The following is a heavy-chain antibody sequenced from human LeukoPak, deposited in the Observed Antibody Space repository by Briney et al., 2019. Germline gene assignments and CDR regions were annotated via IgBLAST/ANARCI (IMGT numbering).Heavy chain of an antibody. Sequence: SETLSLTCTVSGGAISTYYWSWIRQTPGMGLEWIGYIYYTGSTNYNPSLKSLVTISVDTSKNQFSLKLSSVTAADTAGYYCARDLTTGVGATKEDYWGQGTLVTVSS. CDR2: IYYTGST. CDR1: GGAISTYY. V-gene: IGHV4-59*12. J-gene: IGHJ4*02. D-gene: IGHD1-26*01. CDR3: ARDLTTGVGATKEDY.